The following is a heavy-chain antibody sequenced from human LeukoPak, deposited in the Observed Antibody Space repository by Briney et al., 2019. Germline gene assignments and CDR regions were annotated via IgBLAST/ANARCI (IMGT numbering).Heavy chain of an antibody. Sequence: RGSLRLSCAASGFTFSNYAMHWVRQAPGKGLEYVSAISSSGGATYYAKSVKGRFIISRDNSKDTLYLQMDSLRVDDMAVYYCLSRASGWYYDYWGQGSLVTVSS. V-gene: IGHV3-64*01. J-gene: IGHJ4*02. CDR3: LSRASGWYYDY. D-gene: IGHD6-19*01. CDR2: ISSSGGAT. CDR1: GFTFSNYA.